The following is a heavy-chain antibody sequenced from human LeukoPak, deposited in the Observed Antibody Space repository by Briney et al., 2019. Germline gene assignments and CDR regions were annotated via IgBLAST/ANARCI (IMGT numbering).Heavy chain of an antibody. CDR1: GGSFSGYY. CDR3: AREAAAGTGNY. V-gene: IGHV4-34*01. Sequence: PSETLSLTCAVYGGSFSGYYWSWIRQPPGEGLEWIGEINHSGSTNYNPSLKSRVTISVDTSKNQFSLKLSSVTAADTAVYYCAREAAAGTGNYWGQGTLVTVSS. D-gene: IGHD6-13*01. CDR2: INHSGST. J-gene: IGHJ4*02.